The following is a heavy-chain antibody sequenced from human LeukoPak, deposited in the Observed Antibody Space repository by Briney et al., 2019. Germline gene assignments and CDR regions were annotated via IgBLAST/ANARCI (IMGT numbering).Heavy chain of an antibody. D-gene: IGHD1-1*01. CDR2: INNDEITT. CDR1: GFTFSSLW. J-gene: IGHJ4*02. V-gene: IGHV3-74*01. Sequence: GGSLRLSCVASGFTFSSLWMHWVRQAPGKGLVWVSRINNDEITTTYADSVKGRFTISRDKAKNTLYLQMNSLRAEDTAIYYCARGGPGTGMDYWGQGALVTVSS. CDR3: ARGGPGTGMDY.